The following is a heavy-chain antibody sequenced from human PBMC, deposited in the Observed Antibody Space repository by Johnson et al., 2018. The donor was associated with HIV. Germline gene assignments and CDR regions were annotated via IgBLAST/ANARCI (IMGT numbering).Heavy chain of an antibody. J-gene: IGHJ3*01. CDR3: ARDPDGTTGTTYPDAAFEF. CDR1: GLAFSTYW. CDR2: IKQDGSEK. V-gene: IGHV3-7*01. D-gene: IGHD1-1*01. Sequence: VQLVESGGGLVKPGGSLRLSCAASGLAFSTYWMHWVRQAPGKGLDWVANIKQDGSEKYYLDSLKGRFTISRDNAKNSLYLQMNSLRAEDTAVYYCARDPDGTTGTTYPDAAFEFWGQGTMVTVSS.